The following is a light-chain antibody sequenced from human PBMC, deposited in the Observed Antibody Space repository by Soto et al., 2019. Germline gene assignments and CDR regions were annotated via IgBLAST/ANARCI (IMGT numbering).Light chain of an antibody. CDR1: QSVSSSY. J-gene: IGKJ1*01. CDR3: QQYGSSSWT. Sequence: EIVLTQSPGTLSSSPGERATLSCRASQSVSSSYFAWYQQKPGQAPRLLIYAASSRATGIPDRFSGSGSGTDFTLTXSRLEPEDFAVYYCQQYGSSSWTFGQGTRVEI. V-gene: IGKV3-20*01. CDR2: AAS.